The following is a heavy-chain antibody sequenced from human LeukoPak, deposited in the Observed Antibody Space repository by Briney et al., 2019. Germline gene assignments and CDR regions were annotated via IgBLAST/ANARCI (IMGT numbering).Heavy chain of an antibody. CDR2: VSKDGNTK. J-gene: IGHJ3*02. CDR1: GFTFSTYA. V-gene: IGHV3-30*04. CDR3: ARGIQPPKYYGSGSDTFDI. Sequence: GGSLRLSCVASGFTFSTYAIHWVRQAAGKGLEWVAVVSKDGNTKYYADSVKGRFTISRDNSKNTLYLQMNSLRAEDTSVYYCARGIQPPKYYGSGSDTFDIWGQGTMVTVSS. D-gene: IGHD3-10*01.